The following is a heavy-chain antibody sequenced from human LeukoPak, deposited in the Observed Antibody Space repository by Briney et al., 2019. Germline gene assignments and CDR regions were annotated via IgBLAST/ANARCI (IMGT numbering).Heavy chain of an antibody. Sequence: GASVKVSCKASGYTSTGYYMHWVRQAPGQGHEWMGWINPNSGGTNYAQKFQGRVTMTRDTSISTAYMELSRLRSDDTAVYYCARDSREYIVATIWGQGTLVTASS. D-gene: IGHD5-12*01. CDR3: ARDSREYIVATI. CDR2: INPNSGGT. CDR1: GYTSTGYY. J-gene: IGHJ4*02. V-gene: IGHV1-2*02.